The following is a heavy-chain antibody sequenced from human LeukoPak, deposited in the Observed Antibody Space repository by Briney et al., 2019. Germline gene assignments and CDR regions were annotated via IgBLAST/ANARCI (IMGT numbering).Heavy chain of an antibody. V-gene: IGHV3-48*04. Sequence: GGSLRLSCVASGFTFSSHSMNWVRQAPGKGLEWVSFITSLGSTIYYADSVKGRFTISRDNAKNSLYLQMKSLRPEDTAVCYCARGRTPIADADYWGQGTLVTVSS. CDR1: GFTFSSHS. D-gene: IGHD2-21*01. J-gene: IGHJ4*02. CDR3: ARGRTPIADADY. CDR2: ITSLGSTI.